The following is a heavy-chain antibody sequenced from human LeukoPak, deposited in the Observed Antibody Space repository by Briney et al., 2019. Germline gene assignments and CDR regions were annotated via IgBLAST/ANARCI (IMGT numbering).Heavy chain of an antibody. D-gene: IGHD1-1*01. V-gene: IGHV3-23*01. CDR3: TKKVERDWNDDY. CDR2: ISDNGAYT. CDR1: GFTFSGYG. J-gene: IGHJ4*02. Sequence: PGGSLRLSCAASGFTFSGYGMSWVRQAPGKGLDWVSAISDNGAYTYYADSAKGRFTISRDNSKNTLYLQMNSLRAEDTAVYYCTKKVERDWNDDYWGRGTLVTVSS.